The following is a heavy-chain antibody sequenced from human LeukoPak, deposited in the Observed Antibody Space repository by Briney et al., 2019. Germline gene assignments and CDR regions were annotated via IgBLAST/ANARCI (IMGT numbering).Heavy chain of an antibody. CDR3: ARRGSITGTTWYFDY. V-gene: IGHV3-48*01. CDR2: ISSSSSTI. Sequence: PGGSLRLSCAASGFTFSSYSTNWVRQAPGKGLEWVSYISSSSSTIYYADSVKGRFTISRDNAKNSLYLQMNSLRAEDTAVYYCARRGSITGTTWYFDYWGQGTLVTVSS. CDR1: GFTFSSYS. J-gene: IGHJ4*02. D-gene: IGHD1-7*01.